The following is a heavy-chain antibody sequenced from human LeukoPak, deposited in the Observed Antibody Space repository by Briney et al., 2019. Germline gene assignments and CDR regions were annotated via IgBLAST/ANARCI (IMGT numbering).Heavy chain of an antibody. CDR2: ISYDGSNK. Sequence: GRSLRLSCAASGFTFSSYAMHWVRQAPGKGLEWVAVISYDGSNKYYADSVEGRFTISRDNSKNTLYLQTDSLRAEDTAVFYCARGVRGVKYLAPDYWGQGTLVAVSS. D-gene: IGHD3-10*01. V-gene: IGHV3-30*04. CDR3: ARGVRGVKYLAPDY. CDR1: GFTFSSYA. J-gene: IGHJ4*02.